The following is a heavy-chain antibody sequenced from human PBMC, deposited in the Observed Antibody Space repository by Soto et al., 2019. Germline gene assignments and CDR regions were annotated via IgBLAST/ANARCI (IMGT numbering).Heavy chain of an antibody. D-gene: IGHD2-15*01. CDR3: TKDEGWDCSGGSCYPGGHY. Sequence: ETLSLTCTVSGGSVSSGSYYWSWIRQPPGKGLEWIGYIYYSGRINYNPSLKSRVTISVDTTKNQFSLKLSSVTAADTAVYYCTKDEGWDCSGGSCYPGGHYWGQGTLVTVSS. J-gene: IGHJ4*02. V-gene: IGHV4-61*01. CDR1: GGSVSSGSYY. CDR2: IYYSGRI.